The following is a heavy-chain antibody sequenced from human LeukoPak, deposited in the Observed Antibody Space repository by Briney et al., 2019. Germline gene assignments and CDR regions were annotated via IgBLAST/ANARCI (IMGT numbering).Heavy chain of an antibody. V-gene: IGHV1-8*01. CDR1: AYTFTSYD. D-gene: IGHD2-2*02. Sequence: ASVKVSCKASAYTFTSYDINWVRQATGQGLEWMGWMNPNSGNTGYAQKFQGRVTMTRNTSISTAYMELSSLRSEDTAVYYCARPRVPAAISYNWFDPWGQGTLVTVSS. J-gene: IGHJ5*02. CDR3: ARPRVPAAISYNWFDP. CDR2: MNPNSGNT.